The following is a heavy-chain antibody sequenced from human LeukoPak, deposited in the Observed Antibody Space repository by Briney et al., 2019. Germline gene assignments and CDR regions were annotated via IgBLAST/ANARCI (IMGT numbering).Heavy chain of an antibody. V-gene: IGHV3-7*01. D-gene: IGHD3-9*01. CDR3: ARVSYDILTGYSYIDY. CDR1: GFTFSSNW. Sequence: GGSLRLSCAASGFTFSSNWMTWVRQAPGKGLEWVANTNQDGSEKYYVDSVKGRFTISRDNAKNSLYLQMNSLRAEDTAVYYCARVSYDILTGYSYIDYWGQGTLVTVSS. J-gene: IGHJ4*02. CDR2: TNQDGSEK.